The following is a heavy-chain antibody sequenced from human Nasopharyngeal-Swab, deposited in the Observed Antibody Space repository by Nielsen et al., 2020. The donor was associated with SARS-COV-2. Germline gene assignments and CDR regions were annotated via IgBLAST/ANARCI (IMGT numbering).Heavy chain of an antibody. D-gene: IGHD2-2*01. V-gene: IGHV3-7*03. J-gene: IGHJ4*02. CDR1: GFNFNTSW. CDR2: INPDGSEM. CDR3: AHYASAAN. Sequence: GESLKISCADSGFNFNTSWMTWVRQAPGKGLEWVANINPDGSEMQYVDSVKGRFTISRDNAENSLYLHMNSLRGDDTAVYYCAHYASAANWGQGTLVTVSS.